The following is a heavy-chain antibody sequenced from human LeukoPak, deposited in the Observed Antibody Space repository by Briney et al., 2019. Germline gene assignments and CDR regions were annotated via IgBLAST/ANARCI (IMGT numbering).Heavy chain of an antibody. CDR1: GGTSSSYA. D-gene: IGHD2-2*01. CDR3: ARGIVVPAASFYCYGRDV. Sequence: SAKVSSKASGGTSSSYAISWGRQAPGPGLEWMGRIIPILGIANCAQKLEGRVTITTDKSASTAYIELSRLRSEDTAVYYCARGIVVPAASFYCYGRDVWGQGTTVTVSS. J-gene: IGHJ6*02. CDR2: IIPILGIA. V-gene: IGHV1-69*04.